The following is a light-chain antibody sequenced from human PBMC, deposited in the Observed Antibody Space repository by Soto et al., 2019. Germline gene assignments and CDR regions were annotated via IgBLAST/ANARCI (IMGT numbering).Light chain of an antibody. J-gene: IGKJ1*01. Sequence: EIVLTQSPGTLSLSPGERATLSCRASQSVSSSYLAWYQQKPGQPPRLLIYGASNRATGIPDRFSGSGSGTDFTLTISRLEPEDFAVYYCQQYGSSPRTFGQGTKVEIK. V-gene: IGKV3-20*01. CDR1: QSVSSSY. CDR3: QQYGSSPRT. CDR2: GAS.